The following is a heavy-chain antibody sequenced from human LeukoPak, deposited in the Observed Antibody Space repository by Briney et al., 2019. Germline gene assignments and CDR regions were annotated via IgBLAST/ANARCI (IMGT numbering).Heavy chain of an antibody. D-gene: IGHD3-22*01. J-gene: IGHJ4*02. Sequence: SETLSLTCTVSGGSISSYYWRWIRQPPGKGLEWIGYIYYSGSTNYNPSLKSRVTISVDTSKNQFSLKLSSVTAADTAVYYCARGNGYYYGSAYFDYWGQGTLVTVSS. V-gene: IGHV4-59*01. CDR3: ARGNGYYYGSAYFDY. CDR1: GGSISSYY. CDR2: IYYSGST.